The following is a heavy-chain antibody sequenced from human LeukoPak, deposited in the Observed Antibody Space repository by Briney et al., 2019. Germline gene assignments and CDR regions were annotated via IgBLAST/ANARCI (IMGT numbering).Heavy chain of an antibody. CDR3: ARDVNRVLGY. Sequence: QAGGSLRLSCAASGFTFSNYAMSWVRQPPGKGLEWVSATSGGGGSTYYADSVKGRFTISRDNSKNTLYLQMNSLRAEDTAVYYCARDVNRVLGYWGQGTLVTVSS. J-gene: IGHJ4*02. D-gene: IGHD1-14*01. CDR1: GFTFSNYA. CDR2: TSGGGGST. V-gene: IGHV3-23*01.